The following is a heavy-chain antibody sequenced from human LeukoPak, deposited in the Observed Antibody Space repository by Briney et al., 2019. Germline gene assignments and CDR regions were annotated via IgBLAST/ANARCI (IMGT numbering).Heavy chain of an antibody. CDR1: GGSISSGGYY. CDR2: IYYSGST. Sequence: PSETLSLTCTVSGGSISSGGYYWSWIRQHPGKGLEWIGYIYYSGSTYYNPSLKSRVTISVDTSKNQFSLKLSSVTAADTAVYYCARTPLDDFWSGYYTFDPWGQGTLVTVSS. CDR3: ARTPLDDFWSGYYTFDP. V-gene: IGHV4-31*03. J-gene: IGHJ5*02. D-gene: IGHD3-3*01.